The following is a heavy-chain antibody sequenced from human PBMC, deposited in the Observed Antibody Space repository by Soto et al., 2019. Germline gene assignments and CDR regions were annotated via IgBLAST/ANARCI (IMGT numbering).Heavy chain of an antibody. CDR1: GGSFSGYY. J-gene: IGHJ4*02. CDR3: ARHGPLDYGDLYYFDY. V-gene: IGHV4-34*01. D-gene: IGHD4-17*01. CDR2: INHSGST. Sequence: SETLSLTCAVYGGSFSGYYWSWIRQPPGKGLEWIGEINHSGSTNYNPSLKSRVTISVDTSKNQFSLELSSVTAADTAVYYCARHGPLDYGDLYYFDYWGQGTLVTVSS.